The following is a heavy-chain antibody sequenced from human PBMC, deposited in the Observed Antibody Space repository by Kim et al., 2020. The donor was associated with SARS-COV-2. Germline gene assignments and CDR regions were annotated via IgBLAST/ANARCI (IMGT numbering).Heavy chain of an antibody. V-gene: IGHV4-59*01. D-gene: IGHD1-7*01. J-gene: IGHJ4*02. CDR3: ARILRRTIDF. CDR1: GGPLTNDY. Sequence: SGTLSLTCTVSGGPLTNDYWSWIRQPPGKGLEYIGDIYYSGLTHYNPSLKSRVTMSVDTSRNQFSLKLSSVTAADTALYYCARILRRTIDFWGQGALVTVSS. CDR2: IYYSGLT.